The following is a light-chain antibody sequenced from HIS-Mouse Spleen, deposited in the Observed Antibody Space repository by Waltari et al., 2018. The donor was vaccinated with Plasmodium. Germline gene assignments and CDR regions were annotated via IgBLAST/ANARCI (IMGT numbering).Light chain of an antibody. CDR2: AAS. J-gene: IGKJ3*01. Sequence: DIQLTQSPSFLSASVGDRVTITCRASQGISSYLAWYQQKPGKAPKLLIYAASTLQSGVPSSFSGSGSGTEFTLTISSLQPEDIATYYCQQYDNLPPLFTFGPGTKVDIK. CDR1: QGISSY. CDR3: QQYDNLPPLFT. V-gene: IGKV1-9*01.